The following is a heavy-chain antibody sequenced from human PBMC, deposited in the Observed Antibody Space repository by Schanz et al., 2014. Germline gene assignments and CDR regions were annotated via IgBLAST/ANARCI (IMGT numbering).Heavy chain of an antibody. CDR1: RFTVTNAW. V-gene: IGHV3-48*01. CDR3: VRDSFFAFDY. D-gene: IGHD3-3*01. J-gene: IGHJ4*02. CDR2: ITYNGGTI. Sequence: EVHLVESGGGLVQPGGSLTLSCAASRFTVTNAWMSWVRQAPGKGLEWISYITYNGGTIYYADSVKGRFTMSRDNAKNSVFLQMNSLRAEDTAVYYCVRDSFFAFDYWGQGTLVTVSS.